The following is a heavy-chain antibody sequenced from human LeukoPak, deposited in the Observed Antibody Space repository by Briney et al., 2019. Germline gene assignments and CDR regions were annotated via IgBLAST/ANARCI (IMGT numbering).Heavy chain of an antibody. V-gene: IGHV3-23*01. Sequence: GGSLRLSCAASGFTFSSYAMSWVRQAPGKGLEWVSAISGSGGSTYYADSVKGRFTISRDNSKNTLYLQMNSLRAEDTAVYYCAKELVRDYYVSGSYFDYWGQGTLVTVSS. J-gene: IGHJ4*02. CDR2: ISGSGGST. CDR3: AKELVRDYYVSGSYFDY. D-gene: IGHD3-10*01. CDR1: GFTFSSYA.